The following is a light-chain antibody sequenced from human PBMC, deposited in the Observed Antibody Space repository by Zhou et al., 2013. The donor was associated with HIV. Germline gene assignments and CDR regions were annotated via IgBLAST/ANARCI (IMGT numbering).Light chain of an antibody. CDR2: EVT. CDR1: SSDIGGYNY. Sequence: QSALTQPASVSGSPGQSITISCTGTSSDIGGYNYVSWYQQHPGEAPKLLIYEVTERPSGVPDRFSGSKSGNTASLTVSGLQAEDEADYYCSSYAGSNVVIFGGGTKLTVL. CDR3: SSYAGSNVVI. V-gene: IGLV2-8*01. J-gene: IGLJ2*01.